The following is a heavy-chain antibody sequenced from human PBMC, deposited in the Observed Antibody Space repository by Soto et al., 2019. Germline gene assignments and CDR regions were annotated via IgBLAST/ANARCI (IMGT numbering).Heavy chain of an antibody. D-gene: IGHD3-3*02. Sequence: PSETLSLTCTVSGGSINDFYWTWIRQPPGKGLEWIGYIYYSGSTNYNPSLKSRVTISIDTSTNQFSLKLNSVTAADSAVYYCSRGRGRTFPVRISYYYGMDVWGQGTTVTVSS. V-gene: IGHV4-59*12. CDR1: GGSINDFY. CDR3: SRGRGRTFPVRISYYYGMDV. CDR2: IYYSGST. J-gene: IGHJ6*02.